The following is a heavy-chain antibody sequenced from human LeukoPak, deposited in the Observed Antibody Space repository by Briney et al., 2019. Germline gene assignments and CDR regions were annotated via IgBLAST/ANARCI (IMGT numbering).Heavy chain of an antibody. V-gene: IGHV4-4*07. Sequence: SETLSLTCTVSGGSISSYYWSWIRQPAGKGLEWIGRIYTSGSTNYNPSLKSRVTMSVDTSKNQFSLKLSSVTAADTAVYYCAREGGLPVLWSPLEAFDIWGQGTMVTVSS. D-gene: IGHD3-10*01. J-gene: IGHJ3*02. CDR2: IYTSGST. CDR1: GGSISSYY. CDR3: AREGGLPVLWSPLEAFDI.